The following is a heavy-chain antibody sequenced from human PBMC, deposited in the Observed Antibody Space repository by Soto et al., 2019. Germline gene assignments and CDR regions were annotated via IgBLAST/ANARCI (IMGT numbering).Heavy chain of an antibody. J-gene: IGHJ4*02. Sequence: GASVKVSCKASGYTLTGYYMHWVRQSHGQGLEWMGWINPNSGGTNYAQKFQGWVTMTRDTSISTAYMELSRLRSDDTAVYYCVRATYFSDSSGYTRCFDYWGQGTLVTVSS. V-gene: IGHV1-2*04. CDR3: VRATYFSDSSGYTRCFDY. D-gene: IGHD3-22*01. CDR1: GYTLTGYY. CDR2: INPNSGGT.